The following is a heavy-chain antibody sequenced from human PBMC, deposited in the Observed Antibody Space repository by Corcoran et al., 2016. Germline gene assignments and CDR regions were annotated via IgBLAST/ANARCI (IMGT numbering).Heavy chain of an antibody. CDR1: GYTFTSYA. Sequence: QVQLVQSGAEVKKPGASVKVSCKASGYTFTSYAMHWVRQAPGKRLEWMGWINAGNGNTKYSQKFQGRVTITRDTSASTAYMELSSLRSEDTAVYDCARIQYYYDSSGYYYYYYGMDVWGQGTTVTVSS. D-gene: IGHD3-22*01. CDR2: INAGNGNT. V-gene: IGHV1-3*01. CDR3: ARIQYYYDSSGYYYYYYGMDV. J-gene: IGHJ6*02.